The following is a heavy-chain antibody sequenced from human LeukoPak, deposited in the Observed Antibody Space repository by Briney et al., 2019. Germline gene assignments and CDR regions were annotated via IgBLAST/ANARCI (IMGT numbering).Heavy chain of an antibody. Sequence: ASVKVSCKASGGTFSSYAISWVRQAPGQGLEWMGRIIPILGIANYAQKFQGRVTITADKSTSTAYMELSSLRSEDTAVYYCARDDTYYYGSGSYYNRYYYGMDVWGQGTTVTVSS. J-gene: IGHJ6*02. CDR2: IIPILGIA. CDR1: GGTFSSYA. CDR3: ARDDTYYYGSGSYYNRYYYGMDV. V-gene: IGHV1-69*04. D-gene: IGHD3-10*01.